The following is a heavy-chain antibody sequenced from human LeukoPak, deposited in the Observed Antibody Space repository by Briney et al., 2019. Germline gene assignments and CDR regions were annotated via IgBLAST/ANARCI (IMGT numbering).Heavy chain of an antibody. CDR3: ARGTNYGGNFDY. J-gene: IGHJ4*02. V-gene: IGHV4-30-2*01. CDR1: GGSVSSGSYS. D-gene: IGHD4-23*01. Sequence: SETLSLTCTVSGGSVSSGSYSWSWIRQPPGKGLEWIGYIYHSGSTYYNPSLKSRVTISVDRSKNQFSLKLSSVTAADTAVYYCARGTNYGGNFDYWGQGTLVTVSS. CDR2: IYHSGST.